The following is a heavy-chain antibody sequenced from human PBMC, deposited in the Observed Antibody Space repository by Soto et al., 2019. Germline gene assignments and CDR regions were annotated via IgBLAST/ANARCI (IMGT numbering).Heavy chain of an antibody. V-gene: IGHV1-69*12. CDR2: IIPIFGTA. J-gene: IGHJ4*02. CDR1: GGTFSSYA. D-gene: IGHD3-22*01. Sequence: QVQLVQSGAEVKKPGSSVKVSCKASGGTFSSYAISWVRQAPGQGLEWMGGIIPIFGTANYAQKFQGRVTISADESTSTASMDLGSLRYEDTAVYFWAGLSYYDSSGDYWGQGTLVTVSS. CDR3: AGLSYYDSSGDY.